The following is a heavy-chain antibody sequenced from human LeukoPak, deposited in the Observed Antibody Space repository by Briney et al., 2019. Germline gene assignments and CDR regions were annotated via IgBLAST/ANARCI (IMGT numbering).Heavy chain of an antibody. D-gene: IGHD2-21*01. J-gene: IGHJ3*02. CDR2: IYPGDSGT. Sequence: GESLKISCKGSGYSFTSYWIGWVRQMPGKGLEWMGIIYPGDSGTRYSPSFQGQVTISADKSISTAYLQWSSLKASDTAMYYCARPPLYCGGDCYSGDAFDIWGQGTMVTVSS. CDR1: GYSFTSYW. CDR3: ARPPLYCGGDCYSGDAFDI. V-gene: IGHV5-51*01.